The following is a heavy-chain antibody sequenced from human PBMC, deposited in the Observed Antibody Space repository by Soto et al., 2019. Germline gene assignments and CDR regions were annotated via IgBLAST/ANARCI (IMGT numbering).Heavy chain of an antibody. V-gene: IGHV4-39*07. D-gene: IGHD3-22*01. CDR3: ARAWNLNYYDGSGYYSDY. Sequence: SETLSLTCTVSGGSISSGGYYWSWIRQPPGKGLEWIGEINHSGSTNYNPSLSSRVTISVDTSKNQFSLKLSSVTAADTAVYFCARAWNLNYYDGSGYYSDYWGQGTLVTVSS. CDR2: INHSGST. J-gene: IGHJ4*02. CDR1: GGSISSGGYY.